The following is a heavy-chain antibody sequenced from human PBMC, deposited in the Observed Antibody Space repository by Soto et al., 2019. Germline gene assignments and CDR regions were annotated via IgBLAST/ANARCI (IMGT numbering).Heavy chain of an antibody. CDR1: GYTFTSYY. V-gene: IGHV1-46*03. J-gene: IGHJ4*02. CDR3: ARDWTDDYSNYGVPGLFDY. CDR2: INPSGGST. D-gene: IGHD4-4*01. Sequence: ASVKVSCKASGYTFTSYYMHWVRQAPGQGLEWTGIINPSGGSTSYAQKFQGRVTMTRDTSTSTVCMELSSLRSEDTAVYYCARDWTDDYSNYGVPGLFDYWGQGTLVTVSS.